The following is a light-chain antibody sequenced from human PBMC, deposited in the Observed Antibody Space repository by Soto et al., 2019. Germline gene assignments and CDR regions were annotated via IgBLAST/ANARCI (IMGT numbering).Light chain of an antibody. V-gene: IGLV2-23*01. CDR2: EAT. Sequence: QSALTQPASVSGSPGQSITISCTGTSSDVGNYHLVSWYQQHPGKDPKLIIYEATKRPSGGSHRFPGSNSGNTGSLTISGLQAEDEGGYYCCSFAVSKSVLFGGGTKLTVL. CDR1: SSDVGNYHL. CDR3: CSFAVSKSVL. J-gene: IGLJ2*01.